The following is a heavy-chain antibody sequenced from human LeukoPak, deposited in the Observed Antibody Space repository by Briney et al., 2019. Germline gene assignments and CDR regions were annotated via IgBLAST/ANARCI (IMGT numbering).Heavy chain of an antibody. V-gene: IGHV3-53*01. CDR3: ARGGYCSGGSCLSDYFDY. D-gene: IGHD2-15*01. Sequence: GGSLRLSCAASGFTVSRNYMGWVRQAPGKGLEWVSVLYSNGNRHYADSVQGRFTISRDNAKNTLYLQMNSLRAEDTAVYYCARGGYCSGGSCLSDYFDYWGQGTLVTVSS. J-gene: IGHJ4*02. CDR1: GFTVSRNY. CDR2: LYSNGNR.